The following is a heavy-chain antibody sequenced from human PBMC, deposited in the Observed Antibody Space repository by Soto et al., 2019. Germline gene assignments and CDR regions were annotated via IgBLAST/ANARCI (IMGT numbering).Heavy chain of an antibody. CDR3: AKRRGAAGHFDY. CDR2: VSIGGST. Sequence: DVQLLESGGGLVQPEGSLRLSCAASGFTFSSYAMGWVRQGPGKGLEWVAVVSIGGSTHYADSVRGRFTISRDNSKNTLSMQMSSLTSEDTAVYSCAKRRGAAGHFDYWGQGALVTVSS. V-gene: IGHV3-23*01. CDR1: GFTFSSYA. D-gene: IGHD2-15*01. J-gene: IGHJ4*02.